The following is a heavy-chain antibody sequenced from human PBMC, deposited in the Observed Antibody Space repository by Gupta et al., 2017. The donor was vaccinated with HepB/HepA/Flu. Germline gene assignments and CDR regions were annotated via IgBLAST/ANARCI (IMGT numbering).Heavy chain of an antibody. CDR2: ITDSSGGT. D-gene: IGHD3-3*01. J-gene: IGHJ4*02. CDR1: GFTFSTSA. CDR3: AKVWGGYYFDY. Sequence: EVHVLDSGRTLVQPGGSLRLSCEASGFTFSTSAMTWVRQAPGRGLEWVAGITDSSGGTFYADSVKGRFTVTRDNSKNTLYLQMNSLRADDTAEYYCAKVWGGYYFDYWGQGTLVIVS. V-gene: IGHV3-23*01.